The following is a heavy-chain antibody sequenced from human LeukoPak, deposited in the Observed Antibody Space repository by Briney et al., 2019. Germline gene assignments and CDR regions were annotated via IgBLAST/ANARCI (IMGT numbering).Heavy chain of an antibody. CDR2: IIPIFGTA. V-gene: IGHV1-69*13. D-gene: IGHD6-19*01. CDR1: GGTFSSYA. Sequence: SVKVSCKASGGTFSSYAISWVRQAPGQGLEWMGGIIPIFGTANYAQKFQGRVTTTADESTSTAYMELSSLRSEDTAVYYCARVRRASSGWYRWFDPWGQGTLVTVSS. CDR3: ARVRRASSGWYRWFDP. J-gene: IGHJ5*02.